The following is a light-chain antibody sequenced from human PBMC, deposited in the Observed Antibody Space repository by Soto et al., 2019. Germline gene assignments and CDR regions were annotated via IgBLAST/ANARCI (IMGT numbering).Light chain of an antibody. CDR2: GAS. J-gene: IGKJ1*01. Sequence: EIVMTQSPATLSLSPGEGATLSCMASQSLSSNLSWYQQKPDQAPRLIIYGASTRATGIPARFSGSGSGTEFTLTSSILQSEDFADYYCQQYNNWPRTFGQGTKVDI. V-gene: IGKV3-15*01. CDR3: QQYNNWPRT. CDR1: QSLSSN.